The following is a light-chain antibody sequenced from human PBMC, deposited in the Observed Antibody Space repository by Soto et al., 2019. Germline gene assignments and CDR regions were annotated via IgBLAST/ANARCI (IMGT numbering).Light chain of an antibody. V-gene: IGKV3-15*01. J-gene: IGKJ4*01. CDR1: PSVSSN. CDR2: GAS. CDR3: QQYHNWPPLT. Sequence: EIVMPQSPATLSVSPGARATLACSASPSVSSNLAWYQQTPGQAPRLRIYGASTRVTGIPARFSGSGSGTEFTLTISSLQSEDFAVYYCQQYHNWPPLTFGGGTNVEIK.